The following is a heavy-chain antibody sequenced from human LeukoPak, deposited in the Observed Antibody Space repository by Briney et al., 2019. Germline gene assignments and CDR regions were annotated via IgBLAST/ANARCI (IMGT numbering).Heavy chain of an antibody. Sequence: PSQTLSLTCTVSGGSISSGGYYWSWIRQPPGKGLEWIGYIYHSGSTYYNPSLKSRVTISVDRSKNQFSLKLSSVTAADTAVYYCARETLRDKAPGAFDIWGQGTMVTVS. CDR1: GGSISSGGYY. D-gene: IGHD2-15*01. V-gene: IGHV4-30-2*01. CDR2: IYHSGST. J-gene: IGHJ3*02. CDR3: ARETLRDKAPGAFDI.